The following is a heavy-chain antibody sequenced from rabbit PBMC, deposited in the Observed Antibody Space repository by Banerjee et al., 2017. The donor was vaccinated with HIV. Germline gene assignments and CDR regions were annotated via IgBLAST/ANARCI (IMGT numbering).Heavy chain of an antibody. Sequence: LEWIGCIATSSGSTWYASWAKGRFTISKTSSTTVTLQMTSLTAADTATYFCARGAYFNLWGPGTLVTVS. CDR2: IATSSGST. J-gene: IGHJ4*01. CDR3: ARGAYFNL. V-gene: IGHV1S40*01.